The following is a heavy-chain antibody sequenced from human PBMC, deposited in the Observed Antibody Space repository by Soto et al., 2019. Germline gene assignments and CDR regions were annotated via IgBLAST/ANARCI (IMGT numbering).Heavy chain of an antibody. CDR3: ARGGGYCSSTSCYDPYYYYMDV. CDR1: GYTFTSYY. J-gene: IGHJ6*03. CDR2: INPSGGST. D-gene: IGHD2-2*01. V-gene: IGHV1-46*03. Sequence: ASVKVSCKASGYTFTSYYMHWVRQAPGQGLEWMGIINPSGGSTSYAQKFQGRVTMTRDTSTSTVYMELSSLRSEGTAVYYCARGGGYCSSTSCYDPYYYYMDVWGKGTTVTVSS.